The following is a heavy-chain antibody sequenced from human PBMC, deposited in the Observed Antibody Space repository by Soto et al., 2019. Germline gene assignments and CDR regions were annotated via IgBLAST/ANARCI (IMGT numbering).Heavy chain of an antibody. V-gene: IGHV3-23*01. D-gene: IGHD2-8*01. CDR3: AKARCTTANCYVPDY. J-gene: IGHJ4*02. CDR2: ISGSGGSLRDP. CDR1: GFTFSTFT. Sequence: PGGSLRLSCVASGFTFSTFTMSWVRQAPGKGLEWVAVISGSGGSLRDPSYADSVRGRFSISRDNSKNTLYLLMSSLRGEDTAKYYCAKARCTTANCYVPDYRGQRTLVTVSS.